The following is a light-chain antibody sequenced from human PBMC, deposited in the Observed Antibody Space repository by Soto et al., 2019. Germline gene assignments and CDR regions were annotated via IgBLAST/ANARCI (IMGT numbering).Light chain of an antibody. Sequence: IVLTQSPGTLSLSPGERASLSCMASHTLNTYLAWYQQKPGQAPRLLIYGSSTMATGVPDRFSGSGSGTDFTLTISRLEPEDFAMYYCQQYGSSPQTFGQGTRVEIK. CDR3: QQYGSSPQT. CDR1: HTLNTY. V-gene: IGKV3-20*01. CDR2: GSS. J-gene: IGKJ1*01.